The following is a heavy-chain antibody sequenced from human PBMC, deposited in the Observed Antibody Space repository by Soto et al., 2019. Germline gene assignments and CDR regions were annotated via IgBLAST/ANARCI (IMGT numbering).Heavy chain of an antibody. D-gene: IGHD2-15*01. Sequence: QVQLVQSGAEVKKPGASVKVSCKASGYTFTSYGISWVRQAPGQGLEWMGWISAYNGNTNYAQKLQGRVTMTTDTSTSTAYMELRSLRSDDTAVYYCARDPFCSGGSCWPKTVVAFDIWGQGTMVTVSS. J-gene: IGHJ3*02. CDR3: ARDPFCSGGSCWPKTVVAFDI. V-gene: IGHV1-18*01. CDR1: GYTFTSYG. CDR2: ISAYNGNT.